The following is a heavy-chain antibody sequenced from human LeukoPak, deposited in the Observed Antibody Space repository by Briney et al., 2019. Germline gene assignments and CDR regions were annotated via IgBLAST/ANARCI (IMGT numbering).Heavy chain of an antibody. V-gene: IGHV3-7*03. CDR1: GFIFSDYW. D-gene: IGHD5-18*01. CDR2: IKQDGSEK. CDR3: ASGYSYGTMIDY. Sequence: GGSLRLSCAASGFIFSDYWMTWVRQAPGKGLEWVANIKQDGSEKYYVDSAKGRFTISRDNAKNSVYLQMNSLRFEDTAVYLRASGYSYGTMIDYWGQGTLVTVSS. J-gene: IGHJ4*02.